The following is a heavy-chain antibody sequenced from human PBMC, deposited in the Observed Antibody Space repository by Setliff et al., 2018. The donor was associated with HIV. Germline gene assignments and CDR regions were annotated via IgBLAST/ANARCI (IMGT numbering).Heavy chain of an antibody. CDR3: ARGDYDSSGYYNVDAFDI. D-gene: IGHD3-22*01. CDR2: IYYSGST. V-gene: IGHV4-59*11. CDR1: GGSISSHY. Sequence: SETLSRTCTVSGGSISSHYWSWIRQPPGKGLEWIGSIYYSGSTNYNPSLKSRVTISVDTSKNQFSLKLSSVTAADTAVYYCARGDYDSSGYYNVDAFDIWGQGTMVTVSS. J-gene: IGHJ3*02.